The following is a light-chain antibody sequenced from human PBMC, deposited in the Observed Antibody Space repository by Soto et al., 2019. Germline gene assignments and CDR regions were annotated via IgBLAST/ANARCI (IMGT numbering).Light chain of an antibody. CDR2: EVN. CDR3: SSYSRNNTLSSV. Sequence: QSVLTQPASVSGAPGQSITISCTGTSNDVGGYKYVSWYQQRPGTAPKLIMFEVNNRPSGVSDRFSGSRSANTASLTISGLQAQDEADYYCSSYSRNNTLSSVFVTGTKLTVL. CDR1: SNDVGGYKY. V-gene: IGLV2-14*03. J-gene: IGLJ1*01.